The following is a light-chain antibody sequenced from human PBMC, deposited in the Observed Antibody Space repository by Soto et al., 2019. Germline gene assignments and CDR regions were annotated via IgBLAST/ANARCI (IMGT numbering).Light chain of an antibody. J-gene: IGKJ1*01. CDR3: QQYNRSPWT. Sequence: ETVLTQSPDTLSLSPGERATLSCRASESVSSAYLAWYQQRPGQAPRLLIYGSSSRATGVPDRFIGSSRSGTDFTLTISGLEPEDFAMYFCQQYNRSPWTFGQGTKVEIK. CDR2: GSS. CDR1: ESVSSAY. V-gene: IGKV3-20*01.